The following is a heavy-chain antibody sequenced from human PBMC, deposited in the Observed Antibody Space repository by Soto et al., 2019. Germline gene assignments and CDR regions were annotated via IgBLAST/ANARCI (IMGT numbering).Heavy chain of an antibody. CDR1: GYTFTSYD. D-gene: IGHD3-16*01. Sequence: QVQLVQSGAEVKKPGASVKVSCKASGYTFTSYDINWVRQATGQGLEGMGWMNPNSGKKGYAQKCQGRVTMTRNTSISTANMELSSMRSEDTVVYYCAREGVRGMDVWGQGTTVTVSS. CDR3: AREGVRGMDV. V-gene: IGHV1-8*01. J-gene: IGHJ6*02. CDR2: MNPNSGKK.